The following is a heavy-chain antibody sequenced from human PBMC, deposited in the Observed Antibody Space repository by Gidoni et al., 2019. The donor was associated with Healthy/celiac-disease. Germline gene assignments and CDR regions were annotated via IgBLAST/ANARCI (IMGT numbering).Heavy chain of an antibody. V-gene: IGHV1-69*01. CDR3: AGIMVRGVITWFDP. D-gene: IGHD3-10*01. Sequence: QVQLVQSGAEVKKPGSSVTVSCQASGGPFRSYAISWVRQAPGQGLEWMGGIIPIFGTANYAQKFQGRVTITADESTSTAYMELSSLRSEDTAVYYCAGIMVRGVITWFDPWGQGTLVTVSS. J-gene: IGHJ5*02. CDR1: GGPFRSYA. CDR2: IIPIFGTA.